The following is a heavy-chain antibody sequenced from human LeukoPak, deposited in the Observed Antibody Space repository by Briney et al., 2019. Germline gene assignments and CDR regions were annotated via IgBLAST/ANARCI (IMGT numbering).Heavy chain of an antibody. D-gene: IGHD3-9*01. CDR1: GGSISSSSYY. CDR3: VRLPTGYPNWFDP. V-gene: IGHV4-39*01. CDR2: IYYSGST. Sequence: SETLSLTCTVSGGSISSSSYYWGWIHQPPGKGLEWIGSIYYSGSTYYNPSLKSRVTISVDTSKNQFSLKLSSVTAADTAFYYCVRLPTGYPNWFDPWGQGTLVTVSS. J-gene: IGHJ5*02.